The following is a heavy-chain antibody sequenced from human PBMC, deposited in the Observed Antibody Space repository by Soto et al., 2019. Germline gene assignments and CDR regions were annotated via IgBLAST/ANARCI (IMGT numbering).Heavy chain of an antibody. D-gene: IGHD3-10*01. J-gene: IGHJ5*02. CDR1: GFTFSSYA. Sequence: EVQLLESGGGLVQSGGSLRLSCAASGFTFSSYAMSWVRQAPGKGLEWVSAISGSGGGTYYADSVRGRFTISRDNSENTLYLKMNSLRDEDRAVYYCATLMGWFDPWGQGTLVTVSS. CDR3: ATLMGWFDP. CDR2: ISGSGGGT. V-gene: IGHV3-23*01.